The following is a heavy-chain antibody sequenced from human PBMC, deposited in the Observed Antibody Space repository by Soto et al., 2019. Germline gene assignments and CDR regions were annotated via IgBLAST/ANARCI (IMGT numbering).Heavy chain of an antibody. D-gene: IGHD1-1*01. CDR1: GGSMTSGDQY. J-gene: IGHJ6*02. V-gene: IGHV4-31*03. CDR3: AREPHQRQGINMDV. CDR2: INHRGSL. Sequence: SEALSLTCTVTGGSMTSGDQYWTWIRHRPGEGLEWFGYINHRGSLYYNPSLKSRVSMSVDTSKNQVALNLSSVTDKDTAVSDCAREPHQRQGINMDVWGQGTTVTVS.